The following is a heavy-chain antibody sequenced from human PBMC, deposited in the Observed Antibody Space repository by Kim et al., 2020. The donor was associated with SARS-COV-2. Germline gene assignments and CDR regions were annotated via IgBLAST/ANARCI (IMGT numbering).Heavy chain of an antibody. Sequence: GGSLRLSCAASGFTFSNAWMSWVRQAPGKGLEWVGSIKSKTDGGTTDYAAPVKGRFTISRDDSKNTLYLQMNSLKTEDTAVYYCTTYSGSYGYWGQGTL. CDR3: TTYSGSYGY. V-gene: IGHV3-15*01. D-gene: IGHD1-26*01. CDR2: IKSKTDGGTT. J-gene: IGHJ4*02. CDR1: GFTFSNAW.